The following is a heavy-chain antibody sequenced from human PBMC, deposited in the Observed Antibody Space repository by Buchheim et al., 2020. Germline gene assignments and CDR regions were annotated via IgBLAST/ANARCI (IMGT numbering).Heavy chain of an antibody. D-gene: IGHD3-10*01. CDR3: SRDSLSGDDY. CDR1: GFTFSNYW. V-gene: IGHV3-7*04. Sequence: DVQLVESGGGLVQPGGSLRLPCAASGFTFSNYWMNWIRQAPGKGLEWVANIKLDGSEKYYVDSVRGRFTISRDNAQNSLYLQMNSLRAEDTAVYYCSRDSLSGDDYWGQGTL. J-gene: IGHJ4*02. CDR2: IKLDGSEK.